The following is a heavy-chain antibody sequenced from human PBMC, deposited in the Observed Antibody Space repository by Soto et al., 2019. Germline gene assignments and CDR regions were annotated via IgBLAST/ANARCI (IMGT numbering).Heavy chain of an antibody. D-gene: IGHD4-17*01. V-gene: IGHV3-30-3*01. J-gene: IGHJ4*02. CDR3: GTSDYGDYRDLLFYFDY. CDR2: VSYDGNNK. CDR1: GFTCSSYA. Sequence: QVQLVESGGGVVQPGRSLRLSCAASGFTCSSYAMHWVRQAPGKGLEWVAVVSYDGNNKYYADSVKGRFNISRDNSKNTLYVQMNSLGAEDTAVYYCGTSDYGDYRDLLFYFDYWGQGTLVTVSS.